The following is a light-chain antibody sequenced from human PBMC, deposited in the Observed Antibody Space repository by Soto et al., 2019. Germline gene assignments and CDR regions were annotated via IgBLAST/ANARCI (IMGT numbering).Light chain of an antibody. V-gene: IGKV3-20*01. CDR2: GAS. Sequence: EILLTQSPGTLSLSPGERATLSCRASQSVSSSYLAWYQHKPGQAPRLLIYGASSRATGIPDRFSGSGTGTDFTLTISRLEPEDFAVYYCQQYGASPRTFGQGTKVDI. CDR3: QQYGASPRT. J-gene: IGKJ1*01. CDR1: QSVSSSY.